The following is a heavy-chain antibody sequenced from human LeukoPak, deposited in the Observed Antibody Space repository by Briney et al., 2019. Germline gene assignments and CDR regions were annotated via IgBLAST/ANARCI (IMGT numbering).Heavy chain of an antibody. CDR2: INPNSGGT. D-gene: IGHD3-10*01. J-gene: IGHJ5*02. CDR1: GYTFTGYY. CDR3: ARDFLRFGELPQPQYNWFDP. V-gene: IGHV1-2*02. Sequence: GASVKVSCKTSGYTFTGYYMHWVRQAPGQGLEWMGWINPNSGGTNYAQKFRGRVTMTRDTSISTAYMELSRLRSDDTAVYYCARDFLRFGELPQPQYNWFDPWGQGTLVTVSS.